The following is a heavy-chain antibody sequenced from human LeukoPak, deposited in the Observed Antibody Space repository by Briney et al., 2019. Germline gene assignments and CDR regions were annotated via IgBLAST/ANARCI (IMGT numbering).Heavy chain of an antibody. V-gene: IGHV3-48*01. Sequence: GGSLRLSCAASGFTFSSYIMNWVRQAPGKGLEWVSYISSSSTTIYYADSVKGRFTISRDNAKNSLYLQMNSLRAEDTAVYYCAGGSGSFDAFDIWGQGTMVTVSS. CDR1: GFTFSSYI. D-gene: IGHD3-10*01. CDR2: ISSSSTTI. J-gene: IGHJ3*02. CDR3: AGGSGSFDAFDI.